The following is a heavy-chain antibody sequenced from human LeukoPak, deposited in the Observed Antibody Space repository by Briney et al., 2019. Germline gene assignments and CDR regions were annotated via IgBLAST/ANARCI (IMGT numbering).Heavy chain of an antibody. D-gene: IGHD4-17*01. CDR1: GFTFTNYA. J-gene: IGHJ4*02. Sequence: GGSLRLSCAASGFTFTNYAMSWVRQAPGKGLEWVSTIGSSGFSAYYADSVQGRFTISRDNSKNTLYLQMNSLRVEDTAVYYCAKGLTTVTTVAYWGQGTLVTVSS. CDR2: IGSSGFSA. CDR3: AKGLTTVTTVAY. V-gene: IGHV3-23*01.